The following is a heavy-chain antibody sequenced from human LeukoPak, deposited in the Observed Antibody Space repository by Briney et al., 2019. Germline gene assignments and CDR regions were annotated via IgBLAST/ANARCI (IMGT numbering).Heavy chain of an antibody. CDR1: SGSINGFY. Sequence: SETLSLTCTVSSGSINGFYWSWIRQPPGKGLEWIGYIYYSGGTNYNPSLKSRVTMSVDTSKNQISLKLSSVTAADTAVYYCARVRNQYDSSGYYPFDYWGQGTLVTVSS. J-gene: IGHJ4*02. CDR2: IYYSGGT. CDR3: ARVRNQYDSSGYYPFDY. V-gene: IGHV4-59*01. D-gene: IGHD3-22*01.